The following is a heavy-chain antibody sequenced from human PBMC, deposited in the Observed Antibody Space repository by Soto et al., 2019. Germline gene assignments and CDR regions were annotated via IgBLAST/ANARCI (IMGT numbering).Heavy chain of an antibody. CDR3: ARGHGAGLVDY. V-gene: IGHV1-18*01. CDR2: INVYNGNT. Sequence: QVQLVQSGAEVKKPGASVKVSCKASGYTFTSYAISWVRQAPGQGLEWMGWINVYNGNTKYAQKLQGRVTMTTSTSTCTAYLVLSSLRSDVTVVYYCARGHGAGLVDYWGQGTLVTVSS. J-gene: IGHJ4*02. D-gene: IGHD5-12*01. CDR1: GYTFTSYA.